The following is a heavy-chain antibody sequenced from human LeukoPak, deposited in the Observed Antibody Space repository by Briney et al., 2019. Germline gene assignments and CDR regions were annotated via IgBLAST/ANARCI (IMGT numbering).Heavy chain of an antibody. CDR1: GGSISSHY. V-gene: IGHV4-59*11. J-gene: IGHJ3*02. Sequence: SETLSLTCTVSGGSISSHYWSWIRQPPGKGLEGIGYIYYSGSTNYNPSLKSRVTISVDTSKNQFSLKLSSVTAADTAVYYCARDSSGAFDIWGQGTMVTVSS. CDR2: IYYSGST. D-gene: IGHD3-10*01. CDR3: ARDSSGAFDI.